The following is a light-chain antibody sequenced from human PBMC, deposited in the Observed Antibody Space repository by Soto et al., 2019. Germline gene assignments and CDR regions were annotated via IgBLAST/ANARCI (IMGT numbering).Light chain of an antibody. CDR1: SSDIGGYNY. CDR2: EVS. J-gene: IGLJ3*02. V-gene: IGLV2-14*01. Sequence: QSALTQPASVSGSPGQSITISCTGTSSDIGGYNYVSWYQQHPGKAPKLMIYEVSNRPSGVSDRFSGSRSGNTASLTISGLQAEDESDYYCISYTSSSTWVFGGGTQLTGL. CDR3: ISYTSSSTWV.